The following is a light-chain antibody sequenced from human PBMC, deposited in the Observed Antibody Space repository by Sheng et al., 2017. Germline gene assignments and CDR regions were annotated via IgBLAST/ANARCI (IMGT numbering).Light chain of an antibody. V-gene: IGLV2-8*01. Sequence: QSALTQPPSASGSLGRTVTISCTGTRHDIGDYNYVSWYQQDPGKAPKLIFYEVYKRASGVPDRFSASKSSYTASLTVSGVQAEDEADYYCSSYAGNNTWVFGGGTKLTVL. CDR2: EVY. CDR1: RHDIGDYNY. J-gene: IGLJ3*02. CDR3: SSYAGNNTWV.